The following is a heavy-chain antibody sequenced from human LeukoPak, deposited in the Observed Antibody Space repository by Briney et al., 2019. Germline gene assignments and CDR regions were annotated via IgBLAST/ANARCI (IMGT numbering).Heavy chain of an antibody. V-gene: IGHV4-30-2*03. Sequence: LRLSCAASGFTFSSYAMSWVRQAPGKGLEWIGTIYYSGTTYYNPSLKSRVTISVDTSKNQFSLELSSMTAADTAVYYCARGPTLKYFHHWGQGTLVSVSS. CDR2: IYYSGTT. CDR1: GFTFSSYA. CDR3: ARGPTLKYFHH. J-gene: IGHJ1*01.